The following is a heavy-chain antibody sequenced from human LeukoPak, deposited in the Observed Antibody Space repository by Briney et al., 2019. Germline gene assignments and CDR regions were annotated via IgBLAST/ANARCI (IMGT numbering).Heavy chain of an antibody. D-gene: IGHD4-23*01. V-gene: IGHV3-53*01. CDR2: IYGGGST. CDR1: GFTVSTNY. Sequence: GGSLRLSCAASGFTVSTNYMSWVRQAPGKGLEWVSVIYGGGSTYYADSVKGRFTISRDSSKNTLYLQMSSLGAEDTAEYYCARGSGYGGNSYYFDYWGQGTLVTVSP. CDR3: ARGSGYGGNSYYFDY. J-gene: IGHJ4*02.